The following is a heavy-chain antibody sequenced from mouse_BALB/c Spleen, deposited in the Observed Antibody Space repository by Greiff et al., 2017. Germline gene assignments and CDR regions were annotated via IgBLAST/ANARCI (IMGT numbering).Heavy chain of an antibody. CDR2: IHYSGST. CDR1: GYSITSGYS. D-gene: IGHD1-1*01. CDR3: ADYYGSSFFAY. J-gene: IGHJ3*01. V-gene: IGHV3-1*02. Sequence: EVKLMESGPDLVKPSQSLSLTCTVTGYSITSGYSWHWIRQSPGNKLEWMGYIHYSGSTNYNPSLKSRISITRDTSKNQFFLQLNSVTTEDTATYYCADYYGSSFFAYWGQGTLVTVSA.